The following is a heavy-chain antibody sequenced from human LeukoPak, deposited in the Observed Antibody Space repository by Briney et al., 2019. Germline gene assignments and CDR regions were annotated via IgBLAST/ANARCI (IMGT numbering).Heavy chain of an antibody. J-gene: IGHJ6*02. D-gene: IGHD1-20*01. CDR1: GGSFSGYY. Sequence: KPSETLSLTCAVYGGSFSGYYWSGIRQPPGKGLEWIGEINHSGSTNYNPSLKSRVTISVDTSKNQFSLKLSSVTAADTAVYYCARGLTGNDYYYGMDVWGQGTTVTVSS. CDR2: INHSGST. CDR3: ARGLTGNDYYYGMDV. V-gene: IGHV4-34*01.